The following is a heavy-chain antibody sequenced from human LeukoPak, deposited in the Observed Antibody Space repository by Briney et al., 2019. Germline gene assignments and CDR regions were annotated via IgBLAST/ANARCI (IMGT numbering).Heavy chain of an antibody. CDR3: ARDDSRYGMDV. J-gene: IGHJ6*02. V-gene: IGHV3-48*03. CDR2: ISSSGSTI. D-gene: IGHD3-22*01. CDR1: GFTFSSYE. Sequence: GGSLRLSCAASGFTFSSYEMNWVRQAPGKGLEWVSYISSSGSTIYYADSVKGRFTISRDNAKNSLYLQMNSLRAEDTAVYHCARDDSRYGMDVWGQGTTVTVSS.